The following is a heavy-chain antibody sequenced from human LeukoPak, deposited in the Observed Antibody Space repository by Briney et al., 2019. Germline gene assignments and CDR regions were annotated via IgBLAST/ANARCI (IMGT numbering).Heavy chain of an antibody. CDR1: GYTFTSYG. J-gene: IGHJ6*02. V-gene: IGHV1-18*01. CDR2: ISAYNGST. CDR3: ARVYSYSPSYGMDV. D-gene: IGHD6-13*01. Sequence: ASVNVSCKASGYTFTSYGISWVRQAPGQGLEWMGWISAYNGSTNYAQKLQGRVTMTTDTSTSKAYMELRSLRSDDTAVYYCARVYSYSPSYGMDVWGQGTTVTVAS.